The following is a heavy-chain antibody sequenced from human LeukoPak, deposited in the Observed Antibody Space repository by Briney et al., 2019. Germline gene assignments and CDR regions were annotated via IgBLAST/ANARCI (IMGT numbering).Heavy chain of an antibody. CDR2: IYPGDSDT. Sequence: GESLKISCKGSGYSFTTFWIGWVRQMPGKGLEWRGIIYPGDSDTRYSPSFQGQVTISADKSISTAYLQWSTLKASDTAMYYCARTYGSGTYYNRVGAFDIWGQGTMATVSS. CDR1: GYSFTTFW. D-gene: IGHD3-10*01. CDR3: ARTYGSGTYYNRVGAFDI. J-gene: IGHJ3*02. V-gene: IGHV5-51*01.